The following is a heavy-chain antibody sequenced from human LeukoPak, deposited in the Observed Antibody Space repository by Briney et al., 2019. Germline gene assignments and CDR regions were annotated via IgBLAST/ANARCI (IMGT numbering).Heavy chain of an antibody. D-gene: IGHD3-22*01. V-gene: IGHV4-59*01. CDR1: GGSISSYY. Sequence: PSETLPLTCTVSGGSISSYYWSWIRQPPGKGLEWIGYISYIGSTNYNPSLKSRVTISVDTSKNQFSLKLSSVTAADTAVYYCARDRVDYYDSSGYYYGWFAPWRQGTLVTVSS. CDR3: ARDRVDYYDSSGYYYGWFAP. J-gene: IGHJ5*02. CDR2: ISYIGST.